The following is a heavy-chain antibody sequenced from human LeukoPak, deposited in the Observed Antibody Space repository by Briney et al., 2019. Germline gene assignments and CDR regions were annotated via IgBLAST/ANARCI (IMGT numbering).Heavy chain of an antibody. J-gene: IGHJ3*02. D-gene: IGHD4-17*01. Sequence: PSETLSLTCAVYGRSFSGYYWSWIRQPPGKGLEWIGEINHSGSTNYNPSLKSRVTISVDTSKNQFSLKLSSVTAADTAVYYCAIDCGDYVDAFDIWGQGTMVTVSS. CDR3: AIDCGDYVDAFDI. CDR2: INHSGST. CDR1: GRSFSGYY. V-gene: IGHV4-34*01.